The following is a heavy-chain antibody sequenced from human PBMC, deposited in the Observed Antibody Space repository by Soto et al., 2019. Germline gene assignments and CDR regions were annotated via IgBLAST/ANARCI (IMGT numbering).Heavy chain of an antibody. D-gene: IGHD1-20*01. CDR2: ISAYNGNT. J-gene: IGHJ5*02. CDR3: ARSHLTGTGAVYWFDP. V-gene: IGHV1-18*01. CDR1: GYTFTSYG. Sequence: QVQLVQSGAEVKKPGASVKVSCKASGYTFTSYGISWVRQAPGQGLEWMGWISAYNGNTNYAQKLQGRVTMTTDTSSSTAYMELRSLRSDDTAVYYWARSHLTGTGAVYWFDPWGQGTLVTVSS.